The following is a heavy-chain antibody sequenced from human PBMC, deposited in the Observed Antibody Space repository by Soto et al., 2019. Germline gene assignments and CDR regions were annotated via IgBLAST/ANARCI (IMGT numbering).Heavy chain of an antibody. CDR2: ISGGGDAT. CDR1: GFTFISYA. Sequence: EVQLLESGGGLVQPGGSLRLSCAASGFTFISYAMNWVRQAPGKGLQWVSAISGGGDATSYADSVKGRFTISRENSRNTVTLQMNSLGADDTAVYYCASKVPGSTTRPDYWYFDLWGRGTLVTVSS. CDR3: ASKVPGSTTRPDYWYFDL. V-gene: IGHV3-23*01. J-gene: IGHJ2*01. D-gene: IGHD3-10*01.